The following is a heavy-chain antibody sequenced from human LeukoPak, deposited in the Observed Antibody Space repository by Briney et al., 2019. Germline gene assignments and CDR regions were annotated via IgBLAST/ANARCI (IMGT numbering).Heavy chain of an antibody. CDR1: GFTFSSYW. Sequence: PGGSLRLSCAASGFTFSSYWMSWVRQAPGKGLEWVANIKQDGSEKYYVDSVKGRFTISRDNAKNSLYLQMNSLRAEDTAVYYCARATIGLCSSTSCSSIYYYMDVWGKGTTVTVSS. CDR2: IKQDGSEK. V-gene: IGHV3-7*01. CDR3: ARATIGLCSSTSCSSIYYYMDV. J-gene: IGHJ6*03. D-gene: IGHD2-2*01.